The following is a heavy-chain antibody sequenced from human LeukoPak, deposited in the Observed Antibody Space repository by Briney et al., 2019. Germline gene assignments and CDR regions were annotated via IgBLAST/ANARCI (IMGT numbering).Heavy chain of an antibody. V-gene: IGHV3-7*01. CDR3: ARDRLPHYYFDY. J-gene: IGHJ4*02. CDR2: MKPDGSNN. Sequence: GGSLRLSCAASGFTFSSYWVNWVRQPPGKGLEWVALMKPDGSNNYYVESVEGRFTISRDNAKNSLHLQMNSLRAEDTAVYYCARDRLPHYYFDYWGQGTLVTVSS. CDR1: GFTFSSYW.